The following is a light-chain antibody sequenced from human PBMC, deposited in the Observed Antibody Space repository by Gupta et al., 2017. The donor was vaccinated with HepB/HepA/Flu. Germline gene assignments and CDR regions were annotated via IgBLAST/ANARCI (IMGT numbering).Light chain of an antibody. V-gene: IGKV3-20*01. CDR1: QSITSDY. CDR2: GAS. CDR3: QQYGSSRT. Sequence: EIVLTQSPGTLSLSPGERATLSCRASQSITSDYLAWYQQKPGQSPRLLIYGASSRATGIPDRFSGSGSGTDFTLTISRLESEDFAVYYWQQYGSSRTFGQGTKVEIK. J-gene: IGKJ1*01.